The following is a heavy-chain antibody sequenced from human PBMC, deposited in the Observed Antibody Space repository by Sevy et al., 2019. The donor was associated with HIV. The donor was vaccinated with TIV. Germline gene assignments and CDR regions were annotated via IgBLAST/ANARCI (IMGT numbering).Heavy chain of an antibody. V-gene: IGHV3-11*04. CDR3: ARDLGGGTNQCCYDDMHV. J-gene: IGHJ6*03. Sequence: GGSLRLSCEASGFTFGDYYMSWIRQAPGKGLEWISYIDRRGSDLYYADSVTGRVTSSRDNGKKSLYLQMRSLRTDDTAVYYFARDLGGGTNQCCYDDMHVWGKGTTVTVSS. CDR2: IDRRGSDL. D-gene: IGHD3-16*01. CDR1: GFTFGDYY.